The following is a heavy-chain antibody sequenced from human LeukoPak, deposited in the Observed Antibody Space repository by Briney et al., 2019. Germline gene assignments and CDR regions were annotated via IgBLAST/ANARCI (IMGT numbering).Heavy chain of an antibody. CDR1: GFTFSSYT. D-gene: IGHD3-10*01. V-gene: IGHV3-21*04. Sequence: KPGGSLRLSCAAPGFTFSSYTMNWVRQAPGKGLEWVSSISSDSNYIYYADSVKGRFTISRDNAWNSLYLQMNSLRAEDTAVYYCATDSSGRPFDSWGQGTLVTVSS. J-gene: IGHJ4*02. CDR3: ATDSSGRPFDS. CDR2: ISSDSNYI.